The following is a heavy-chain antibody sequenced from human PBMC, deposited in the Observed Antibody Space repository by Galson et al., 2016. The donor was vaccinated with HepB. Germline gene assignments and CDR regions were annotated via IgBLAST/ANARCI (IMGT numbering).Heavy chain of an antibody. D-gene: IGHD7-27*01. J-gene: IGHJ6*02. CDR2: INYNLNT. CDR3: ARVLGYYYGMDV. CDR1: GFTLSDYH. Sequence: LRLSCAASGFTLSDYHMSWIRQTPGKGLEWISYINYNLNTNYADSVKGRFTISRDNAKKSVYLQMNRLRAEDTAVYYCARVLGYYYGMDVWGQGTTVTASS. V-gene: IGHV3-11*05.